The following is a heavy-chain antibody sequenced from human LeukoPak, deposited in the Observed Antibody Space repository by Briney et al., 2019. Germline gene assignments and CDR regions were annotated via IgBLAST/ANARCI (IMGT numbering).Heavy chain of an antibody. CDR2: IYSGGST. J-gene: IGHJ4*02. Sequence: PGGSLRLSCAASGFTVSSKYMSWVRQAPGKGLEWVSAIYSGGSTFYADSVKGRFTISRDNSKNTLFLQVNSLRAEDTAVYYCAGDHDSSGWYVFDYWGQGTLVTVSS. CDR1: GFTVSSKY. CDR3: AGDHDSSGWYVFDY. V-gene: IGHV3-53*01. D-gene: IGHD6-19*01.